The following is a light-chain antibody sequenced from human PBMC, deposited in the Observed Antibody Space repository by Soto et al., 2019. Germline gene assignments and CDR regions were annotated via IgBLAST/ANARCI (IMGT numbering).Light chain of an antibody. Sequence: EIVMTQSPATLSVSPGGRATLSCRASQSISDTLAWYQQKPGQAPRLLIYSASRRATGFPGRFSGSGSGTDFTLTISSLQSEDLGVYYCQQYNNWPWTFGQGTKVEIK. CDR2: SAS. J-gene: IGKJ1*01. CDR3: QQYNNWPWT. CDR1: QSISDT. V-gene: IGKV3-15*01.